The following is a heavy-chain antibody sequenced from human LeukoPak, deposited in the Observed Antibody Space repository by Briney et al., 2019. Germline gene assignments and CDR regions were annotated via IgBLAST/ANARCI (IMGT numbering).Heavy chain of an antibody. Sequence: PGGSLRLSCAASGFNFNSFSMNWVRQAPGKGLEWVSYISSSGDNIHYSDSVEGRFTASRDNSKNTLYLQMSSLRAEDTAVYYCARGGSYLSAFDIWGQGTMVTVSS. J-gene: IGHJ3*02. CDR3: ARGGSYLSAFDI. CDR1: GFNFNSFS. V-gene: IGHV3-48*01. CDR2: ISSSGDNI. D-gene: IGHD1-26*01.